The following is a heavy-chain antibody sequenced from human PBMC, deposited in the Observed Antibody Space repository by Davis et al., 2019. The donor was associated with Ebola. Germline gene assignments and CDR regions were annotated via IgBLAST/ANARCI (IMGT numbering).Heavy chain of an antibody. CDR1: GDTFSSYA. CDR2: IIPIFGTA. J-gene: IGHJ5*02. CDR3: ARALEDIVVVPAAMGGWFDP. D-gene: IGHD2-2*01. Sequence: SVKVSCKASGDTFSSYAISWVRQAPGQGLEWMGGIIPIFGTANYAQKFQGRVTITADESTSTAYMELSSLRSEDTAVYYCARALEDIVVVPAAMGGWFDPWGQGTLVTVSS. V-gene: IGHV1-69*13.